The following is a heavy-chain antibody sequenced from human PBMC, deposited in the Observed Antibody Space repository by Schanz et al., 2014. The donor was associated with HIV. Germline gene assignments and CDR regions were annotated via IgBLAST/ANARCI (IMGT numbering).Heavy chain of an antibody. CDR3: RVFMGAFDV. CDR2: ISYDESNR. J-gene: IGHJ3*01. D-gene: IGHD6-13*01. CDR1: GFTFSSSG. V-gene: IGHV3-30*03. Sequence: VQLVESGGGVFQPGRSLRLSCAASGFTFSSSGMHWVRQAPGKGLQWVAVISYDESNRYYTDSVKGRFTTSRERAKNTLLLQMNSLRGEEKAKDYCRVFMGAFDVWGQGTMVTVSS.